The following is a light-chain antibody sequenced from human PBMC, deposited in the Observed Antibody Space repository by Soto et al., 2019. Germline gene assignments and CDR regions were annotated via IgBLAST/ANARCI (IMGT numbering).Light chain of an antibody. V-gene: IGLV2-23*03. CDR1: SSDVGSYNL. Sequence: QSALTQPASVSGSPGQSITISCTGTSSDVGSYNLVSWYQQHPGKAPKLMIYEGSKRPSGVSNRSSGSKFGNTASLTISGLQAEDEADYYCCSYAGSSTFFYVLGTGTKVTVL. CDR3: CSYAGSSTFFYV. J-gene: IGLJ1*01. CDR2: EGS.